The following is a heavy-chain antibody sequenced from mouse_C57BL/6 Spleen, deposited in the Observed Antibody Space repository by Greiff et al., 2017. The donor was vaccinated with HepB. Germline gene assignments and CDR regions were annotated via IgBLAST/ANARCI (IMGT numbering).Heavy chain of an antibody. D-gene: IGHD4-1*01. CDR1: GYTFTSYW. V-gene: IGHV1-50*01. CDR2: IYPSDSYT. Sequence: QVQLQQPGAELVKPGASVKLSCKASGYTFTSYWMQWVKQRPGQGLEWIGEIYPSDSYTNYNQKFKGKATLTVDTSSSTAYMQLSSLTSEDSAVYYCAKLGRYYFDYWGQGTTLTVSS. J-gene: IGHJ2*01. CDR3: AKLGRYYFDY.